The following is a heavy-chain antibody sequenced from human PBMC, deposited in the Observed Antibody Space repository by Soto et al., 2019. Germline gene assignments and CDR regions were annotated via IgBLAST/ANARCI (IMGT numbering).Heavy chain of an antibody. CDR3: ARDGGYCSSTSCSQIAFDI. D-gene: IGHD2-2*01. CDR2: IYYSGST. V-gene: IGHV4-31*03. Sequence: SETLSLTCTVSGGSISSGGYYWSWIRQHPGKGLEWIGYIYYSGSTYYNPSLKSRVTISVDTSKNQFSLKLSSVTAADTAVYYCARDGGYCSSTSCSQIAFDIWGQGTMVTVSS. CDR1: GGSISSGGYY. J-gene: IGHJ3*02.